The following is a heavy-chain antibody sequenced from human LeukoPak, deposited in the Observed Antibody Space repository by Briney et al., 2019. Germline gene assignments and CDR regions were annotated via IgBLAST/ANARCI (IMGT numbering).Heavy chain of an antibody. V-gene: IGHV3-15*07. J-gene: IGHJ4*02. CDR2: IKSKADGETI. Sequence: GGSLRLSCVASGFTLGNHWMHWVRQAPGKGLEWVGRIKSKADGETIDYAAPVKGRFTFSRDDSKNMLYLQMNSLKSEDTAVYYCSTLTSRGLSDSWGQGTLVTVSS. D-gene: IGHD1-20*01. CDR1: GFTLGNHW. CDR3: STLTSRGLSDS.